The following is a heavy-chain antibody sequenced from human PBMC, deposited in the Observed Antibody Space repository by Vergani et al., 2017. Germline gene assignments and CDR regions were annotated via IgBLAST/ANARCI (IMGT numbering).Heavy chain of an antibody. CDR2: INPSGGST. CDR1: GYTFTSYY. Sequence: QVQLVQSGAEVKKPGASVKVSCKASGYTFTSYYMHWVRQAPGQGLEWMGIINPSGGSTSYAQKFQGRVTMTRDTSTSTVYMELSSLRAGDTAVYYCARRDSSSPALDYWGQGTLVTVSS. J-gene: IGHJ4*02. V-gene: IGHV1-46*01. D-gene: IGHD6-6*01. CDR3: ARRDSSSPALDY.